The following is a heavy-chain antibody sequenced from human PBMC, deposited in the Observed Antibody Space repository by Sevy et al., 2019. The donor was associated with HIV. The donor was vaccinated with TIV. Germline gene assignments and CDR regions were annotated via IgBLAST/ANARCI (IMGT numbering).Heavy chain of an antibody. CDR1: GDSVSSNSAA. D-gene: IGHD6-19*01. Sequence: SQTLSLTCAISGDSVSSNSAAWDWIRQSPSRGLEWLGRTYYRSKWYNDYAVSVKSRITINPDTSKNQFSLQLNSVTPEDTAVYDCARVPASGGPGGGDYWGQGTLVTVSS. J-gene: IGHJ4*02. CDR3: ARVPASGGPGGGDY. CDR2: TYYRSKWYN. V-gene: IGHV6-1*01.